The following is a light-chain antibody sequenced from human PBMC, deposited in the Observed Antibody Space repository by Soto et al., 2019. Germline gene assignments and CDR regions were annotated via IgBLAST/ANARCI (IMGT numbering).Light chain of an antibody. V-gene: IGKV1-5*01. CDR2: DAS. J-gene: IGKJ2*01. CDR1: HDLGKW. Sequence: DILMTQSPSTLSASVGDRVTITCRASHDLGKWLAWYQQKPGKAPKLLVYDASNLHDAVPSRFSGSGSGTHFTLTISGLQSDDFGTYYCQQYGDSYSFGQGTAVDI. CDR3: QQYGDSYS.